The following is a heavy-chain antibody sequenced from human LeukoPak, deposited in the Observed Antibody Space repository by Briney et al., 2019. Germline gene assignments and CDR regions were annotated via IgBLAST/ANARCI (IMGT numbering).Heavy chain of an antibody. CDR2: IKQDGSEK. Sequence: PGGSLRLSCAASGFTFSSYWMSWVRQAPGKGLEWVANIKQDGSEKYYVDSVKGRFTISRDNAKNSLYLQMNSLRAEDTAVYYCARGIYYAGTSFDYWGQGTLVTVSS. D-gene: IGHD3-22*01. J-gene: IGHJ4*02. CDR3: ARGIYYAGTSFDY. CDR1: GFTFSSYW. V-gene: IGHV3-7*03.